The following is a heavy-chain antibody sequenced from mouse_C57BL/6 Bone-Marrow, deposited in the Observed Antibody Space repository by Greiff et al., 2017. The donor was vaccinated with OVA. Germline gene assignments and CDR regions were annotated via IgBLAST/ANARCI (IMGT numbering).Heavy chain of an antibody. CDR3: ARRDYGSTLYAMDY. D-gene: IGHD1-1*01. CDR1: GFTFSSYG. CDR2: ISSGGSYT. J-gene: IGHJ4*01. Sequence: EVMLVESGGDLVKPGGSLKLSCAASGFTFSSYGMSWVRQTPDKRLEWVATISSGGSYTYYPASVTGRFTISRDNAKNTLYLQMSSLKSEDTAMYYCARRDYGSTLYAMDYWGQGTSVTVSS. V-gene: IGHV5-6*02.